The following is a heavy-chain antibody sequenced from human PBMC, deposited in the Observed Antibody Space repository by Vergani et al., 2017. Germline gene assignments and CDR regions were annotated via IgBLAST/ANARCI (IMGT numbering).Heavy chain of an antibody. CDR3: ARDLRSYGSGSYPGKDAFDI. Sequence: QVQLVQSGAEVKKPGASVKVSCKASAYTFTSYFMHWVRQAPGQGLEWMGIINPSGGSTSYAQKFQGRVTMTRDTSTSTVYMELSSLRSEDTAVYYCARDLRSYGSGSYPGKDAFDIWGQGTMVTVSS. CDR1: AYTFTSYF. CDR2: INPSGGST. J-gene: IGHJ3*02. V-gene: IGHV1-46*01. D-gene: IGHD3-10*01.